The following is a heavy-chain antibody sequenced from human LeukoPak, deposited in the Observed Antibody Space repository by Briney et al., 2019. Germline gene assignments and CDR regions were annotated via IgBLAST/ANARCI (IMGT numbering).Heavy chain of an antibody. Sequence: GGSLRLSCTTSGITFSNSWMSWVRQAPGKGLVWVSRINTSYADSVKGRFTISRDNAKNTLNLQMNSLRAEDTAVYYCARDLGQYYDTSDNWFDPWGQGTLVTVSS. CDR3: ARDLGQYYDTSDNWFDP. CDR1: GITFSNSW. J-gene: IGHJ5*02. D-gene: IGHD3-22*01. V-gene: IGHV3-74*01. CDR2: INT.